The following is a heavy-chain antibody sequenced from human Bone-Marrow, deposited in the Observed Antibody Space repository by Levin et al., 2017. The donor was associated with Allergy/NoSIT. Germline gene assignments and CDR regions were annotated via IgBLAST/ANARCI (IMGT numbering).Heavy chain of an antibody. Sequence: SQTLSLPCSVSGDSFSSDYCSWIRQPPGKGLEWIGYVSFSGSTNYNPSLKSRVTMSVDKSKNQFSLKLNSVTAADTAVYYCARDVSGYDFMDYWGQGTLVTVSS. V-gene: IGHV4-59*01. CDR1: GDSFSSDY. J-gene: IGHJ4*02. CDR2: VSFSGST. CDR3: ARDVSGYDFMDY. D-gene: IGHD5-12*01.